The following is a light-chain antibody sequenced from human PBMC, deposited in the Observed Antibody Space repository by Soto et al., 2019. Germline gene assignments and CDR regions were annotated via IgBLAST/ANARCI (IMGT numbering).Light chain of an antibody. V-gene: IGLV1-44*01. CDR2: SNN. CDR3: AAWDDSLNGLV. J-gene: IGLJ3*02. CDR1: SSNIGSNT. Sequence: QSVLTQPPSASGTPGQRVTVSCSGSSSNIGSNTVNWYQQLPGTAPKLLIYSNNQRPSGVPDRFSGSKSGTSVSLAISGLQSEEEADYYCAAWDDSLNGLVIGGGTQLTVL.